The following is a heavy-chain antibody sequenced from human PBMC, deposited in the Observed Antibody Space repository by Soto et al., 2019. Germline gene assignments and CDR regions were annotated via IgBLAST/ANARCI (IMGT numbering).Heavy chain of an antibody. V-gene: IGHV1-2*04. J-gene: IGHJ5*02. D-gene: IGHD3-10*01. CDR2: INPNSGGT. CDR3: ARGSITMVRGVIKSAWFDP. CDR1: GYTFTGYY. Sequence: ASVKVSCKASGYTFTGYYMHWVRQAPGQGLEWMGWINPNSGGTNYAQKFQGWVTMTRDTSISTAYMELSRLRSDDTAVYYCARGSITMVRGVIKSAWFDPWGQGTLVTVSS.